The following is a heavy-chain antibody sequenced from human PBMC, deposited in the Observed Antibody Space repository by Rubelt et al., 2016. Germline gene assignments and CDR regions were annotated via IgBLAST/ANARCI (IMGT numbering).Heavy chain of an antibody. D-gene: IGHD7-27*01. V-gene: IGHV4-34*01. J-gene: IGHJ6*02. CDR1: GGSFSGYY. CDR2: IYHRGST. Sequence: QVQLQQWGAGLLKPSETLSLTCAVYGGSFSGYYWSWIRQHPGKGLEWIGYIYHRGSTYYNPSLKRRVTISVDTSKNQFSLKLSSVTAADTAVYYCARELAAGDTYYYYGLDVWGRGTTVTVSS. CDR3: ARELAAGDTYYYYGLDV.